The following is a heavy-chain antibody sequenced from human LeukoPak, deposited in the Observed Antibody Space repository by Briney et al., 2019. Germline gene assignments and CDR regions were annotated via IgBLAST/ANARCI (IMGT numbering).Heavy chain of an antibody. CDR1: GFTFSSYS. CDR2: ISSGSSYI. Sequence: SGGSLRLSCADSGFTFSSYSMNWVRQARGKGLEWVSSISSGSSYIFYADSVKGRFTISRDNAKNSLYLQMNSLRAEDTAVYYCARGGTGATRDDTFDIWGQGTMVTVSS. J-gene: IGHJ3*02. CDR3: ARGGTGATRDDTFDI. D-gene: IGHD1-7*01. V-gene: IGHV3-21*01.